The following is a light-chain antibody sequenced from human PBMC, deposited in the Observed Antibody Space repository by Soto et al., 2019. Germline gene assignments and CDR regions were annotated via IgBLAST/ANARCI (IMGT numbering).Light chain of an antibody. CDR1: QSVSSRS. CDR2: GAS. J-gene: IGKJ2*01. V-gene: IGKV3-20*01. Sequence: EMGKTLAPGTLSLFQGKRATLSCRASQSVSSRSLAWYQQKGGQAPRLLIYGASRRATGLPDRFSGSGSGTDFTLTIIRLEPEDFEVYYSQKYGSSNTFGQGTKVDIK. CDR3: QKYGSSNT.